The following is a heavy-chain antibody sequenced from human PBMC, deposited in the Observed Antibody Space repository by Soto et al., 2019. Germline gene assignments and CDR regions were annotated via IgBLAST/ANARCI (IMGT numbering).Heavy chain of an antibody. V-gene: IGHV3-23*01. CDR2: ISGSGGST. J-gene: IGHJ3*02. CDR1: GFTFSSYA. Sequence: SLRLSCAASGFTFSSYAMSWVRQAPGKGLEWVSAISGSGGSTYYADSVKGRFTISRDNSKNTLYLQMNSLRAEDTAVYYCAKEVSRLLAGTPLGAFEIWGQGTMVTVSS. D-gene: IGHD6-19*01. CDR3: AKEVSRLLAGTPLGAFEI.